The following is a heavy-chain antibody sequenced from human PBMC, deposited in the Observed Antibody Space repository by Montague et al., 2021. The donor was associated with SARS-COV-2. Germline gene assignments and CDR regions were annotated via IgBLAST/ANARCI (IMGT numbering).Heavy chain of an antibody. J-gene: IGHJ4*02. CDR2: SGST. V-gene: IGHV4-39*01. Sequence: SGSTYYNPSLMSRVTISVDTSRNEFSLKVTSVTSADTAVYYCGRRKYDCWSDRIPEHFDSWGQGTLVTVS. D-gene: IGHD3-3*01. CDR3: GRRKYDCWSDRIPEHFDS.